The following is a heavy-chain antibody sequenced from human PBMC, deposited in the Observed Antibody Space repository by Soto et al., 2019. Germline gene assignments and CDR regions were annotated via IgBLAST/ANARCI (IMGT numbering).Heavy chain of an antibody. CDR3: AKVTYYDILTGYYISYYFDY. V-gene: IGHV3-23*01. CDR1: GFTFSSYA. Sequence: PGGSLRLSWAASGFTFSSYAMSWVRQAPGKGLEWVSAISGSGGSTYYADSVKGRFTISRDNSKNTLYLQMNSLRAEDTAVYYCAKVTYYDILTGYYISYYFDYWGQGTLVTVSS. J-gene: IGHJ4*02. D-gene: IGHD3-9*01. CDR2: ISGSGGST.